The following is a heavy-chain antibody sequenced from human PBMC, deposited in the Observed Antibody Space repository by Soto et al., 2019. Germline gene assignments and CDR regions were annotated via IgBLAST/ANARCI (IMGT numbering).Heavy chain of an antibody. CDR3: AGSTKWGYYYGMDV. Sequence: GGSLRLSCAASGFTFSSYGMHWVRQAPGKGLEWVAVIWYDGSNKYYADSVKGRFTISRDNSKNTLYLQMNSLRAEDTAVYYCAGSTKWGYYYGMDVWGQGTKVTVSS. CDR2: IWYDGSNK. J-gene: IGHJ6*02. CDR1: GFTFSSYG. V-gene: IGHV3-33*01. D-gene: IGHD3-16*01.